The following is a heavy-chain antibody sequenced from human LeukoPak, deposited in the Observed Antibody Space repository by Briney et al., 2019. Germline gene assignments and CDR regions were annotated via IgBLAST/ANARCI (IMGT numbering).Heavy chain of an antibody. V-gene: IGHV3-64*01. J-gene: IGHJ4*02. CDR3: PRDTWSGYRICVF. CDR1: GFSFTTYS. Sequence: GGSLRLSCRASGFSFTTYSINCVRQAPGKRLEYVSGISTNGDSTYYANAVKDRFTISRDNSKNTLYLQMGSLRAEDMAVYYCPRDTWSGYRICVFWAQGTLVTVSS. CDR2: ISTNGDST. D-gene: IGHD3-3*01.